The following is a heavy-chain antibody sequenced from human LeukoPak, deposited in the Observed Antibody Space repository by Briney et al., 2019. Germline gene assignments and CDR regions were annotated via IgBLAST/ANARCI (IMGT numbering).Heavy chain of an antibody. CDR2: FDPEEGET. V-gene: IGHV1-24*01. D-gene: IGHD4-11*01. Sequence: ASVKVSCKVSGYTLNELSIHWVRQAPGGGPEWVGGFDPEEGETIYAHKFQGRVSMTEDTSTDTAYMELRSLRSEDTAVYYCATDVETTDQEGACDMWGQGTMVTVSS. CDR3: ATDVETTDQEGACDM. CDR1: GYTLNELS. J-gene: IGHJ3*02.